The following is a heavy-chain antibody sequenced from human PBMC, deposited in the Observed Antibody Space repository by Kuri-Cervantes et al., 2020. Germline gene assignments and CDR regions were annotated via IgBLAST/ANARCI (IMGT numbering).Heavy chain of an antibody. CDR1: GGSFTSDY. J-gene: IGHJ5*02. Sequence: SETLSLTCTVSGGSFTSDYWSWIRQSPGKGLQWIGYIFYSGSTIYNPSLKSRLTISVDTSKYQFSLRLTSVTAADTAVYYCARAPGDYGLEGNNWFDPWGQGTLVTVSS. D-gene: IGHD4-17*01. V-gene: IGHV4-59*12. CDR3: ARAPGDYGLEGNNWFDP. CDR2: IFYSGST.